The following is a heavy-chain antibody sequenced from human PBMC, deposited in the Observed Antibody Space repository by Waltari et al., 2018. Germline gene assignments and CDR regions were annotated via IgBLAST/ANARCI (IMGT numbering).Heavy chain of an antibody. CDR2: INQDGET. CDR1: GSSLSDHY. Sequence: EAELVESGGTLVRPGGSLRPSCAVSGSSLSDHYMTWVRQAPGKGLEWVASINQDGETDYVDSVKGRFTISRDNAKNTLFLLLNTLGADDSGVYFCASDPTLFGIRQNYFDSWGQGTQVTVSS. D-gene: IGHD3-3*01. J-gene: IGHJ4*02. CDR3: ASDPTLFGIRQNYFDS. V-gene: IGHV3-7*04.